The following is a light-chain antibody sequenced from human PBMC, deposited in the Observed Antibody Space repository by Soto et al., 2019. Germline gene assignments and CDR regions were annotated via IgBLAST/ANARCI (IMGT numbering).Light chain of an antibody. V-gene: IGLV2-14*03. CDR2: DVN. J-gene: IGLJ2*01. Sequence: QSALTQPASVSGSPGQSITISCTGNSSDIGAYNFVSWYQQHPGKAPKLMLYDVNIRPSGVSNRFSGSKSGNTASLTISGLQAEDEADYYCTSWTTSTTMICGGGTKLTVL. CDR1: SSDIGAYNF. CDR3: TSWTTSTTMI.